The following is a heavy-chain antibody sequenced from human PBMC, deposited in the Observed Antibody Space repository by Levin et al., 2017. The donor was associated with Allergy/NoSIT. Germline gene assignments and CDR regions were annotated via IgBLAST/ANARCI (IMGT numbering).Heavy chain of an antibody. J-gene: IGHJ4*02. CDR2: ISSGGSTV. V-gene: IGHV3-48*01. Sequence: GESLKISCAASGFTFSSYTMNWVRQAPGKGLEWVSSISSGGSTVYYADSVKGRFTISRDNAKNSLYLQMNSLRAKETDVYYCSRNRLGNYIFGYWGQGTLVTVSA. D-gene: IGHD5-24*01. CDR3: SRNRLGNYIFGY. CDR1: GFTFSSYT.